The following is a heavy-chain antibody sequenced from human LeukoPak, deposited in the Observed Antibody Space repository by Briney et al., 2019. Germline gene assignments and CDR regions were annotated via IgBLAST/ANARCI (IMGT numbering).Heavy chain of an antibody. V-gene: IGHV4-4*07. Sequence: SGALSLTCTVSGGSINNYYWSWIRQPAGKGLEWIGRIYSSGSTNYRPSLKSRVTMSVDTSKTQFSLRLSSVTAADTAAYYCARGPDTRGYSYYFDYWGQGTLVSASS. CDR1: GGSINNYY. D-gene: IGHD5-18*01. CDR2: IYSSGST. CDR3: ARGPDTRGYSYYFDY. J-gene: IGHJ4*02.